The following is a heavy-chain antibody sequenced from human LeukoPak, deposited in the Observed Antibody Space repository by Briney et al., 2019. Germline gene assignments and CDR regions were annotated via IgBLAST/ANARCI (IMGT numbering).Heavy chain of an antibody. V-gene: IGHV3-30*18. CDR2: ISYDGSNK. CDR3: AKDSARDNWFDP. Sequence: GGSLRLSCAASGFTFSSYGMHWVRQAPGKGLEWVAVISYDGSNKYYADSVKGRFTISRDNSKNTLYLQMNGLRAEDTAVYYCAKDSARDNWFDPWGQGTLVTVSS. D-gene: IGHD6-25*01. CDR1: GFTFSSYG. J-gene: IGHJ5*02.